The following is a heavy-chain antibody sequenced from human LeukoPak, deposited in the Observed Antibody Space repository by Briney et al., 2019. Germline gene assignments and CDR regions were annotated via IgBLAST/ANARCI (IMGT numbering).Heavy chain of an antibody. D-gene: IGHD6-13*01. CDR1: GFTFSSYS. CDR3: AKVAAVGPDYYYYGMDV. J-gene: IGHJ6*02. CDR2: ISGSGGST. Sequence: PGGSLRLSCAASGFTFSSYSMNWVRQAPGKGLEWVSAISGSGGSTYYADSVKGRFTISRDNSKNTLYLQMNSLRAEDTAVYYCAKVAAVGPDYYYYGMDVWGQGTTVTVS. V-gene: IGHV3-23*01.